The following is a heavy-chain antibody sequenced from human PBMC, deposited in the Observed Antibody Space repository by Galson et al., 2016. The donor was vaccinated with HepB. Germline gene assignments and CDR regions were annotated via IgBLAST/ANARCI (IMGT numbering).Heavy chain of an antibody. Sequence: SLRLSCAASGFTFSSYAMHWVRQAPGKGLEWEAVISYDGSKKYYADSVKGRFTISRDNSKNTLYLQMNSLRAEDTAVYYCARDRSSRWNSPFDHWGQGTLVTVSS. CDR3: ARDRSSRWNSPFDH. V-gene: IGHV3-30-3*01. CDR2: ISYDGSKK. CDR1: GFTFSSYA. D-gene: IGHD1-7*01. J-gene: IGHJ4*02.